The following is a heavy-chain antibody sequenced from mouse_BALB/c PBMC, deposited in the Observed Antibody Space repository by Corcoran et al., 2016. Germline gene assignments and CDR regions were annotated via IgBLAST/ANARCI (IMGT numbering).Heavy chain of an antibody. Sequence: QIQLVQSGPELQEPGATVKISCKASGYTFTNYGMNWVKQAPGKCLKWMGWINTYTGEPTYADDLKGRFAFSLETSAITAYLQINNLKNEDMATYFCARDYDYDGVLDYWGQGTTLTVSS. CDR1: GYTFTNYG. CDR3: ARDYDYDGVLDY. J-gene: IGHJ2*01. CDR2: INTYTGEP. V-gene: IGHV9-1*02. D-gene: IGHD2-4*01.